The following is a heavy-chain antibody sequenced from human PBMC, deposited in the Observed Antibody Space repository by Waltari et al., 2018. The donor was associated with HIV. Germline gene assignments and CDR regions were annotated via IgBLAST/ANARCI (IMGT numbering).Heavy chain of an antibody. V-gene: IGHV3-9*01. CDR3: AKASLGFYGDYALFDY. CDR2: ISWNSNSI. CDR1: GFTFDDYA. J-gene: IGHJ4*02. D-gene: IGHD4-17*01. Sequence: EVQLVESGGGLVQPGRSLRLSCAASGFTFDDYAMHWVRQVPGKGLEWVSGISWNSNSIGYADSVKGRFTISRDNAKNSLYLQMTSLRAEDTALYYCAKASLGFYGDYALFDYWGQGTLVTVSS.